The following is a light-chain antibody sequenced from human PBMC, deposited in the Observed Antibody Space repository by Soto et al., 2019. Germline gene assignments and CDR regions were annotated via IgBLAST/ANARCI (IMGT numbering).Light chain of an antibody. Sequence: SVLTQSPSASGSPGQSVTISCTGTSSDVGGYNYVSWYQQHPGKAPKLMIYEVTNRPSGVSNRFSGSKSGNPASLTISGLQAEDEADYYCSSYTSRSTLVFGTGTKVTVL. V-gene: IGLV2-14*01. J-gene: IGLJ1*01. CDR3: SSYTSRSTLV. CDR2: EVT. CDR1: SSDVGGYNY.